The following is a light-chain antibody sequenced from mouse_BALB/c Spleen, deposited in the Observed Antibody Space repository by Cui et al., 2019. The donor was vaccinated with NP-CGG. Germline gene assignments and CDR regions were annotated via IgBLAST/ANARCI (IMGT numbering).Light chain of an antibody. J-gene: IGLJ1*01. CDR2: STN. CDR3: ALWYNNHWV. Sequence: QAVVTQESALTTSPGETVTPTCRSSTAAVTTNHHANWVQEKPEPLLTGLIGSTNNRAPGVPARFPGSLIGDKAARTITGAQTEDEAIYFCALWYNNHWVFGGGTKLTVL. V-gene: IGLV1*01. CDR1: TAAVTTNHH.